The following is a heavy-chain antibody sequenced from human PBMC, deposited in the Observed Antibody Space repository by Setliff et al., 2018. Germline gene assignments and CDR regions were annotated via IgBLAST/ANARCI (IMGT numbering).Heavy chain of an antibody. CDR3: ASSRDYNFWSGYYSPLDY. V-gene: IGHV1-69*13. CDR2: IIPIFGTA. J-gene: IGHJ4*02. CDR1: GGTFSSYA. D-gene: IGHD3-3*01. Sequence: SVKVSCKASGGTFSSYAISWVRQAPGQGLEWMGGIIPIFGTANYAQKFQGRVTNTADESTSTAYMELSSLRSEDTAVYYCASSRDYNFWSGYYSPLDYWGQGTLVTVSS.